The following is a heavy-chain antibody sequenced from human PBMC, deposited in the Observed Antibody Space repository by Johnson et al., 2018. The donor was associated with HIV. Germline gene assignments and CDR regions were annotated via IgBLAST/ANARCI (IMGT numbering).Heavy chain of an antibody. D-gene: IGHD2-15*01. CDR2: IGTAGDT. Sequence: VHLVESGGGLKQPGGSLRLSCAASGFTFSSYDMHWVRQATGKGLEWVSTIGTAGDTYYPGSVKGRFTVSREDAKNSLYLQMNSLRAGDTALYYCARAVCRGGRCYSHDAFDIWGQGTVVTVSS. V-gene: IGHV3-13*01. J-gene: IGHJ3*02. CDR3: ARAVCRGGRCYSHDAFDI. CDR1: GFTFSSYD.